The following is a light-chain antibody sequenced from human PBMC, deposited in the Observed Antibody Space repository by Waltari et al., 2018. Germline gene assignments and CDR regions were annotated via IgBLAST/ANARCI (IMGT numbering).Light chain of an antibody. V-gene: IGLV4-69*01. CDR1: SGHSSNV. CDR3: QTGGRGTWV. Sequence: QLVLTQSPSASASLGASVKLTCTLSSGHSSNVIAWLQQQPEKGPRYLMKVNSDGSHNKGDEIPDRFSGSSSGAERYLTISSLQSEDEADYYCQTGGRGTWVFGGGTKLTVL. CDR2: VNSDGSH. J-gene: IGLJ3*02.